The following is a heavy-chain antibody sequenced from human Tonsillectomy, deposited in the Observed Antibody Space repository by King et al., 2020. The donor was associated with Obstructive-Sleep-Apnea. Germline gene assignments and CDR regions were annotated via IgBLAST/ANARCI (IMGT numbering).Heavy chain of an antibody. CDR3: ARGTDTSTSPSFDY. Sequence: VQLVESGGGLVKPGGSLRLSCAASGFTFSDYYMNWIRQAPGKGLEWISYISSASHIIYYADSVKGRFTISRDNAKSSLYLQMDSLRAEDTAVYYCARGTDTSTSPSFDYWGQGALVTVSS. J-gene: IGHJ4*02. V-gene: IGHV3-11*01. CDR1: GFTFSDYY. CDR2: ISSASHII. D-gene: IGHD2-2*01.